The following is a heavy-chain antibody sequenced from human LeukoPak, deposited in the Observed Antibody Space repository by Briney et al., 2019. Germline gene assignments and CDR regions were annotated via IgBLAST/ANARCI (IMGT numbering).Heavy chain of an antibody. J-gene: IGHJ2*01. CDR3: ASSVGSGSWYKYWYFDL. Sequence: SETLSLTCTVSGGSISSYYWSWIRQPPGKGLEWIGYIYYSGSTNYNPSLKSRVTISVDTSKNQFSLKLSSVTAADTAVYYCASSVGSGSWYKYWYFDLWGRGTLVTVSS. D-gene: IGHD6-13*01. CDR1: GGSISSYY. V-gene: IGHV4-59*01. CDR2: IYYSGST.